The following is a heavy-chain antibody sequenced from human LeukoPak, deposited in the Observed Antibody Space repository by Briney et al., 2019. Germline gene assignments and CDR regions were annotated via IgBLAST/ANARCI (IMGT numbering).Heavy chain of an antibody. Sequence: PGGSLRLSCEGSGFAFSDYAMTWVRQAPGKGLEWVSIISDSGLSAFYTDSVRGRFTISRDNSKNTMYLQMNSLRVEDTAVYYCAKVRVHINSDFDYWGQGTLVTVSP. CDR3: AKVRVHINSDFDY. V-gene: IGHV3-23*01. CDR1: GFAFSDYA. J-gene: IGHJ4*02. CDR2: ISDSGLSA. D-gene: IGHD2-21*01.